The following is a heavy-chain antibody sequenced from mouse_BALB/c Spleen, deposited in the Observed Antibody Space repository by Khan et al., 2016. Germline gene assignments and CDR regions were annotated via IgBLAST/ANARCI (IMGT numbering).Heavy chain of an antibody. CDR3: AREGWLLGFLDY. J-gene: IGHJ2*01. CDR2: VNPSNDYN. V-gene: IGHV1-4*01. Sequence: QVQLQQSGAELARPGASVKMSCKASGYTFTSYTLFWVKQRPGQGLEWLGYVNPSNDYNDYNQKFKDQATLTADKSSSTAYMKLNILTSEDCVVNDCAREGWLLGFLDYWGQGTTLTVSS. CDR1: GYTFTSYT. D-gene: IGHD2-3*01.